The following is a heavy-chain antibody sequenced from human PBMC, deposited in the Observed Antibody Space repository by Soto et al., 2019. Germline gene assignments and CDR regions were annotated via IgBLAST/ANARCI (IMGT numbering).Heavy chain of an antibody. CDR3: ARDGLRIFGVLTHYYYMDV. CDR2: ISSSSSTI. D-gene: IGHD3-3*01. J-gene: IGHJ6*03. CDR1: GFTFSSYS. Sequence: GSLRLSCAASGFTFSSYSMNWVRQAPGKGLEWVSYISSSSSTIYYADSVKGRFTISRDNAKNSLYLQMNSLRAEDTAVYYCARDGLRIFGVLTHYYYMDVWGKGTTVTVSS. V-gene: IGHV3-48*01.